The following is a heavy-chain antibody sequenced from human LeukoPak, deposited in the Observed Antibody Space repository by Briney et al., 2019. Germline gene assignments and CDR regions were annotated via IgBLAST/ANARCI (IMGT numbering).Heavy chain of an antibody. V-gene: IGHV4-59*08. Sequence: SGTLSLTCTVSGVSISSDYWQWIRQPPGKGLEWVGYIYNSGNNHYNSSLKSRVTISIDTSKNQFSLKLASVTAADTAVYYCATRGYWGQGTLVAVSS. J-gene: IGHJ4*02. CDR1: GVSISSDY. CDR3: ATRGY. D-gene: IGHD3-10*01. CDR2: IYNSGNN.